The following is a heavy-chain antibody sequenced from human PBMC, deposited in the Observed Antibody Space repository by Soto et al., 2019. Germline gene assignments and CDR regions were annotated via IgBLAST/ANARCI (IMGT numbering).Heavy chain of an antibody. CDR2: ISGSGGGT. CDR3: AGESDH. V-gene: IGHV3-23*01. CDR1: GFTFSSYA. J-gene: IGHJ4*02. Sequence: GRSLRLSCAASGFTFSSYAMSWVRQAPGKGLEWVSTISGSGGGTYYADSMKGRFTISRDNSKNTLYLQMYSLRVEDTAVYYCAGESDHWGQGTLVTVSS.